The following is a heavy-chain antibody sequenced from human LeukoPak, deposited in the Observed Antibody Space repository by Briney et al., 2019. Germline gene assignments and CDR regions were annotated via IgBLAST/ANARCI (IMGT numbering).Heavy chain of an antibody. CDR1: GYTLTGLS. CDR3: STAPGIVVGTPDFDI. Sequence: GASVKVSCKVSGYTLTGLSMHWVRQAPGKGLEWTGGFDPEDGETIYAQKFQGRVTMTEDTSTDTAYMELSSLRSEDTAVYYCSTAPGIVVGTPDFDIWGQGTMVTVSS. CDR2: FDPEDGET. V-gene: IGHV1-24*01. D-gene: IGHD2-2*01. J-gene: IGHJ3*02.